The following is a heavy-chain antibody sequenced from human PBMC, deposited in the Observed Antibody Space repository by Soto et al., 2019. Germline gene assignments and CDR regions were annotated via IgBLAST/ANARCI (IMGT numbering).Heavy chain of an antibody. V-gene: IGHV4-61*08. CDR3: ARHKILRYFGWFDP. Sequence: PSETLSLTCTVSGGSISSGGYYWSWIRQPPGRGLEWIGFIYYAGSTKYNPSLNSRVTISVDTSKNQFSLKLSSVTAADTAVYYCARHKILRYFGWFDPWGQGTLVTVSS. CDR1: GGSISSGGYY. CDR2: IYYAGST. J-gene: IGHJ5*02. D-gene: IGHD3-9*01.